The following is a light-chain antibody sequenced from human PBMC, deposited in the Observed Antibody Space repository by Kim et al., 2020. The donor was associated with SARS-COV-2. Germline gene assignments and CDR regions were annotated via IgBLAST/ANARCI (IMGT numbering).Light chain of an antibody. V-gene: IGLV3-21*02. CDR2: DAA. CDR1: DIGYSG. Sequence: SYELTQPPTVSVAPGQTASISCGGDDIGYSGVNWYQQKAGQAPVLVIYDAADRPSGIPDRFSGVNFLTGSGSENTATLTISRVELGDEADYYCQVWNSGSDHPLFGGGTQLTVL. J-gene: IGLJ2*01. CDR3: QVWNSGSDHPL.